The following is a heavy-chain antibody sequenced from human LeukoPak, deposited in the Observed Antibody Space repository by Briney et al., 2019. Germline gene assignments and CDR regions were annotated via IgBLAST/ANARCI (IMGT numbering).Heavy chain of an antibody. J-gene: IGHJ4*02. Sequence: GGSLRLSCTASGLTFSNYWMSWVRQAPGKGLEWVSYISSSGSTIYYADSVKGRFTISRDNAKNSLYLQMNSLRAEDTAVYYCARRGDNFDYWGQGTLVTVSS. CDR1: GLTFSNYW. CDR2: ISSSGSTI. CDR3: ARRGDNFDY. D-gene: IGHD2-21*02. V-gene: IGHV3-48*04.